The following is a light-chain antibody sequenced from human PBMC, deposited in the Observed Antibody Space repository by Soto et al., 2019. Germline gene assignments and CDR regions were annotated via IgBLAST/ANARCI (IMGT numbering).Light chain of an antibody. V-gene: IGKV1-5*02. J-gene: IGKJ1*01. CDR1: QSISSW. CDR2: DAS. CDR3: QQYNSYPWT. Sequence: DIQMSQSPSTLSASVWGRIPIICRASQSISSWLAWYQQKPGKAPKLLIYDASSLESGVPSRFSGSGSGTEFTLTISSLQPDDFATYYCQQYNSYPWTFGQGTKVDIK.